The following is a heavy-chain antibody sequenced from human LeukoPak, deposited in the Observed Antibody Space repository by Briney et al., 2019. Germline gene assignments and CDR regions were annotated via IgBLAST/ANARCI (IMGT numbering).Heavy chain of an antibody. CDR3: ARRLTQYDCFDP. CDR2: TYYRSTWYN. D-gene: IGHD2-2*01. J-gene: IGHJ5*02. CDR1: GDSVSSNSVT. Sequence: SQTLSLTCAISGDSVSSNSVTWNWIRQSPSRGLEWLGRTYYRSTWYNDYAVSVRGRITVNPDTSKNQFSLHLNSETPEDTAVYYCARRLTQYDCFDPWGQGILVTVSS. V-gene: IGHV6-1*01.